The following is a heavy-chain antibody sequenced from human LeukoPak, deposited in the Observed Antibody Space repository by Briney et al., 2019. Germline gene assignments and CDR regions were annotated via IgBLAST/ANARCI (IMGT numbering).Heavy chain of an antibody. CDR3: ARVGYYYDSSGYSDY. J-gene: IGHJ4*02. V-gene: IGHV1-69*04. Sequence: ASVKVSCKASGGTFSSYAISWVRQAPGQGLEWMGRIIPILGIANYVQKFQGRVTITADKSTSTAYMELSSLRSEDTAVYYCARVGYYYDSSGYSDYWGQGTLVTVSS. D-gene: IGHD3-22*01. CDR1: GGTFSSYA. CDR2: IIPILGIA.